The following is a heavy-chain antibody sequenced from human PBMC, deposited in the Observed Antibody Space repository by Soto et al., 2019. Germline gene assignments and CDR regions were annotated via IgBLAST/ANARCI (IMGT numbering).Heavy chain of an antibody. V-gene: IGHV3-23*01. CDR1: GFTFSTYA. D-gene: IGHD1-26*01. J-gene: IGHJ4*02. CDR3: AKGGGSNYGYYFDY. Sequence: EVQLLESGGGLGQPGGSLRLSCAASGFTFSTYAMSWVRQAPGKGLEWVSTISGSGGSTYYADSVKGRFTISRDNSKNTLYWQMNSLSAADTPVYYCAKGGGSNYGYYFDYWGQGTLVTVSS. CDR2: ISGSGGST.